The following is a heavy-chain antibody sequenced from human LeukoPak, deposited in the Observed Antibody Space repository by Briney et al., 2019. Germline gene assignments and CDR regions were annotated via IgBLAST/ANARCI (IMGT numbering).Heavy chain of an antibody. J-gene: IGHJ4*02. CDR2: ISSSSTNI. CDR3: ARDDTAVAGTELDY. D-gene: IGHD6-19*01. V-gene: IGHV3-21*01. Sequence: GGSLRLSCAASGFTFSNYNMNWVRQAPGKGLEWVSYISSSSTNIYYTDSVKGRFTTSRDNAKNSLYLQMNSLRAEDTAVYYCARDDTAVAGTELDYWGQETLVTVSS. CDR1: GFTFSNYN.